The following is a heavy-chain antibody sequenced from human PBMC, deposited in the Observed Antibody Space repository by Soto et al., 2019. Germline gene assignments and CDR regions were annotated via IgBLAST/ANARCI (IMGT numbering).Heavy chain of an antibody. J-gene: IGHJ5*02. CDR1: GFTFSSYW. CDR3: AREVGSSARNWFDP. D-gene: IGHD6-6*01. Sequence: LRLSCAASGFTFSSYWMSWVRQAPGKGLEWVANIKQDGSEKYYVDSVKGRFTISRDNAKNSLYLQMNSLRAEDTAVYYCAREVGSSARNWFDPWGQGTLVTVSS. V-gene: IGHV3-7*01. CDR2: IKQDGSEK.